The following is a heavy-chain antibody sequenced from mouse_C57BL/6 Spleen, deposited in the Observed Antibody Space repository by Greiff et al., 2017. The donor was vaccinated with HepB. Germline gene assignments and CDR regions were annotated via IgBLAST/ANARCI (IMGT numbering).Heavy chain of an antibody. Sequence: EVQLQESGPGMVQPSQSLSLTCTVTGYSITSGYDWHWLRHFPGNKLEWMGYISYSGSTNYNPTLKSRISITHDKSKNHFFLKLNSVTTEDTATYYCARGDGYYFDYWGQGTTLTVSS. J-gene: IGHJ2*01. CDR3: ARGDGYYFDY. CDR1: GYSITSGYD. D-gene: IGHD2-3*01. CDR2: ISYSGST. V-gene: IGHV3-1*01.